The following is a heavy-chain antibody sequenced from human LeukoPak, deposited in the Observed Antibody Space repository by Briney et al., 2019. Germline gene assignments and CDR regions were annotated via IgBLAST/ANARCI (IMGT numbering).Heavy chain of an antibody. Sequence: GGSLRLSCAAAGFTFSDYVMNWVRQAPGKGVGWGSGISGRGISTYYADSVKGRFTISRDNSKNTLYLQMNSLRVEDTAVYYCAKSWNYYDSSGDDALDIWGQGTMVTVSS. CDR2: ISGRGIST. V-gene: IGHV3-23*01. J-gene: IGHJ3*02. D-gene: IGHD3-22*01. CDR3: AKSWNYYDSSGDDALDI. CDR1: GFTFSDYV.